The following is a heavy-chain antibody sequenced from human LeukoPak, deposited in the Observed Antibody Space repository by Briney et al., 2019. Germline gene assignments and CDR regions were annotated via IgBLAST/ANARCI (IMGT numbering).Heavy chain of an antibody. D-gene: IGHD3-3*01. J-gene: IGHJ4*02. V-gene: IGHV3-23*01. Sequence: GGSLRLSCAVSGFPLRCYAMSCVRQAPGKGVEWVSAISGSGGRTYYADSVKGRFTIARDNSKHTLYLQMNSLRAEDTAVYYCASTLTYYDFWSGYPVDYWGQGTLVTVSS. CDR2: ISGSGGRT. CDR3: ASTLTYYDFWSGYPVDY. CDR1: GFPLRCYA.